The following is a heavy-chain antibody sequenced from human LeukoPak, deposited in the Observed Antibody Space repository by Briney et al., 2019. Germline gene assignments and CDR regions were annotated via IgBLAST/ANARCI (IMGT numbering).Heavy chain of an antibody. CDR1: SGSVNSYY. V-gene: IGHV4-59*02. CDR2: IYYSGST. J-gene: IGHJ5*02. Sequence: PSETLSLTCTVSSGSVNSYYWSWIRQPPGKGLEWIGYIYYSGSTNYNPSLKSRVTISVDTSKNQFSLKLSSVTAADTAVYYCARAFWDCSSTSCYSSWFDPWAREPWSPSPQ. CDR3: ARAFWDCSSTSCYSSWFDP. D-gene: IGHD2-2*01.